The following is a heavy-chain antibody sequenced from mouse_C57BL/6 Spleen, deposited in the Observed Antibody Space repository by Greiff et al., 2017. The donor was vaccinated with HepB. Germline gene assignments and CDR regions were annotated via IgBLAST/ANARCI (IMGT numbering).Heavy chain of an antibody. V-gene: IGHV14-3*01. D-gene: IGHD2-5*01. Sequence: EVQLQQSVAELVRPGASVKLSCTASGFNIKNTYMHWVKQRPEQGLEWIGRIDPANGNTKYAPKFQGKATITADTSSNTAYLQLSSLTSEDTAIYYWARRDYSNYGGAWFAYWGQGTLVTVSA. CDR1: GFNIKNTY. J-gene: IGHJ3*01. CDR2: IDPANGNT. CDR3: ARRDYSNYGGAWFAY.